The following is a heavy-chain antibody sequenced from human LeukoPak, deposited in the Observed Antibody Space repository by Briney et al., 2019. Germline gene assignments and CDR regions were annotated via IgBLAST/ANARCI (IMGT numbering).Heavy chain of an antibody. CDR2: IKQDGSEK. Sequence: GGSLRLSCAASGFTFSTYWMSWVRQAPGKGLEWVANIKQDGSEKYYVDSVKGRFTISRDNSKNTLYLQMNSLRVEDTAIYYCAKRWYLDYWGQGTLVTVSS. D-gene: IGHD1-1*01. V-gene: IGHV3-7*03. CDR3: AKRWYLDY. CDR1: GFTFSTYW. J-gene: IGHJ4*02.